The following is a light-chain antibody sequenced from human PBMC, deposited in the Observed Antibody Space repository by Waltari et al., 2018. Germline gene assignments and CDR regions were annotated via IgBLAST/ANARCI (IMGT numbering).Light chain of an antibody. J-gene: IGKJ2*01. CDR1: QSISSW. CDR3: QQYNSDPLT. CDR2: KAS. Sequence: DIQMTQSPSPLSASVGDRVTITCRASQSISSWLAWYQQKPGKAPKLLIYKASSLESRVPSRFSGSGSGTEFTLTISSLQPDDFATYYCQQYNSDPLTFGQGTKLEIK. V-gene: IGKV1-5*03.